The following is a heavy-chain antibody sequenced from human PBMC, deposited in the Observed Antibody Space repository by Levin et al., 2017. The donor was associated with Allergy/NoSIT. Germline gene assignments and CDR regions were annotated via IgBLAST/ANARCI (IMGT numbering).Heavy chain of an antibody. CDR3: AILDYGLAQPLFDY. CDR1: GGTFSSYA. CDR2: IIPIFGTA. V-gene: IGHV1-69*06. Sequence: SVKVSCKASGGTFSSYAISWVRQAPGQGLEWMGGIIPIFGTANYAQKFQGRVTITADKSTSTAYMELSSLRSEDTAVYYCAILDYGLAQPLFDYWGQGTLVTVSS. D-gene: IGHD4-17*01. J-gene: IGHJ4*02.